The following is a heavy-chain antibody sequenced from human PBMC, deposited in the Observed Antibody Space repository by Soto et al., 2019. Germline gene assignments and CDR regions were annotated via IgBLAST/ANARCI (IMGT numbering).Heavy chain of an antibody. J-gene: IGHJ4*02. D-gene: IGHD6-6*01. CDR1: GGSSSSVGYY. CDR2: IYYTGRT. CDR3: ARDRSNSSDYFDY. V-gene: IGHV4-30-4*08. Sequence: SEILPLSSTVSGGSSSSVGYYCSCIPKPPGKGLELVCYIYYTGRTSYNPSLESRVTISIDTSKNHFSLELSSVSDADTAVYYCARDRSNSSDYFDYWGQGALVTVS.